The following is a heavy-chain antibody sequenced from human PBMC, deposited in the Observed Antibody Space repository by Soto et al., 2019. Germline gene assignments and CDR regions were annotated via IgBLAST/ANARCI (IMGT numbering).Heavy chain of an antibody. D-gene: IGHD3-10*01. V-gene: IGHV1-2*02. J-gene: IGHJ6*02. CDR1: GYTFTAFY. Sequence: ASVKVSCKASGYTFTAFYMHWVRQAPGQGLEWMGWINPNSGDTNYAQKFQGRVTMSRDTSISTAYMELSRLSSMTAADTAVYYCARTLKASGYGEFYYYYGIDVWGQGTTVTVSS. CDR3: ARTLKASGYGEFYYYYGIDV. CDR2: INPNSGDT.